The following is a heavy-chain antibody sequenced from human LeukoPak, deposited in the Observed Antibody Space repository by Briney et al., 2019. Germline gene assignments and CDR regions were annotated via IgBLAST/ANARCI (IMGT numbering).Heavy chain of an antibody. CDR2: INPNSGDT. V-gene: IGHV1-2*02. D-gene: IGHD2-2*01. CDR1: GYTFTGYY. CDR3: ARVARDIVVVPAADFDY. J-gene: IGHJ4*02. Sequence: ASVKVSCKASGYTFTGYYMHWVRQAPGQGLEWMGWINPNSGDTNYAQKFQGRVTMTRDTSISTAYMELSRLRSDDTAVYYCARVARDIVVVPAADFDYWGQGTLVTVSS.